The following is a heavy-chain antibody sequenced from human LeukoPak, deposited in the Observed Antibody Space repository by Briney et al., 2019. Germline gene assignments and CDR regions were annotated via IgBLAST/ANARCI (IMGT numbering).Heavy chain of an antibody. Sequence: SVKVSCKASGGTFSSYAISWVRQAPGQGLEWRGGIIPIFGTANYAQKLQGRVTMTTDTSTSTAYMELRSLRSDDTAVYYCATPGIAVATDAFDIWGQGTMVTVSS. D-gene: IGHD6-19*01. CDR3: ATPGIAVATDAFDI. J-gene: IGHJ3*02. V-gene: IGHV1-69*05. CDR2: IIPIFGTA. CDR1: GGTFSSYA.